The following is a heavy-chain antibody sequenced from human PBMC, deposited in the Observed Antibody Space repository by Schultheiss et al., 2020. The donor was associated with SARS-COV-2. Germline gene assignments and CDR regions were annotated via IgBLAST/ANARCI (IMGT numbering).Heavy chain of an antibody. CDR3: ARGPGGSSSSHNYYYGMDV. Sequence: SQTLSLTCAVYGGSFSGYYWSWIRQPPGKGLEWIGEINHSGSTNYNPSLKSRVTISVDTSKNQFSLKLSSVTAADTAVYYCARGPGGSSSSHNYYYGMDVWGQGTTVTVSS. V-gene: IGHV4-34*01. J-gene: IGHJ6*02. CDR1: GGSFSGYY. D-gene: IGHD6-6*01. CDR2: INHSGST.